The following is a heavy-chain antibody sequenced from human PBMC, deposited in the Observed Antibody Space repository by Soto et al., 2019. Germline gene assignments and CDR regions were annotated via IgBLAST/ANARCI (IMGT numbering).Heavy chain of an antibody. CDR2: IRSSSSYI. D-gene: IGHD5-12*01. J-gene: IGHJ4*02. V-gene: IGHV3-21*01. CDR1: GFTFSSYS. Sequence: EVQLVESGGGLVKPGGSLRLSCAASGFTFSSYSMNWVRQAPGKGLEWVASIRSSSSYIYYADSVKGRFTISRDNAKNSLYLQMNSLRAADTAVYYCARVEMATRGIDYWGQGTLVTVSS. CDR3: ARVEMATRGIDY.